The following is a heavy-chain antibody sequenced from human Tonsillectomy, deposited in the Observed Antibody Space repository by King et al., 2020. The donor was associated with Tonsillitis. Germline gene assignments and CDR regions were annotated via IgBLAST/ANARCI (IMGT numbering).Heavy chain of an antibody. CDR2: ISYDGSNK. CDR1: GFTFSSYG. D-gene: IGHD1/OR15-1a*01. Sequence: VQLVESGGGVVQPGRSLRLSCAASGFTFSSYGMHWVRQAPGKGLERVAVISYDGSNKYYADSVKGRFTISRDNSKNTLYLPMNSLRSEDTAVYYCAKDSRTDRGQGTLVSVS. J-gene: IGHJ4*02. CDR3: AKDSRTD. V-gene: IGHV3-30*18.